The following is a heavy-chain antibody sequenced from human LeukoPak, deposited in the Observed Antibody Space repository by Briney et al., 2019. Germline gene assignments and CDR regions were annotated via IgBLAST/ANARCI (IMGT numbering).Heavy chain of an antibody. V-gene: IGHV3-74*01. CDR3: ASGGGWVFFN. CDR1: GFTFRSYW. D-gene: IGHD6-19*01. Sequence: GGSLRLSCSASGFTFRSYWMHWVRQVPGKGLVWVSRINSDGSTTSYADSVKGRFTISRDNAKNTLYLQMNSLRAEDTAVYYCASGGGWVFFNWGQGTLVTVSS. J-gene: IGHJ4*02. CDR2: INSDGSTT.